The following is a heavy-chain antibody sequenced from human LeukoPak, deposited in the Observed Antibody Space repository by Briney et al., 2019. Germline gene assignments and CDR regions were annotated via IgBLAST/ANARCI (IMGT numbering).Heavy chain of an antibody. J-gene: IGHJ4*02. Sequence: SETLSLTCTVPGDSIITYYWSWIRQPPGKGLEWIGYMYYSGSTNYNPSLKSRVPISVDKSRNQFSLTLSSVTAADTAVEYCARHSRGYDSEFGYWGQGTLVTVPS. CDR2: MYYSGST. CDR1: GDSIITYY. V-gene: IGHV4-59*08. CDR3: ARHSRGYDSEFGY. D-gene: IGHD5-12*01.